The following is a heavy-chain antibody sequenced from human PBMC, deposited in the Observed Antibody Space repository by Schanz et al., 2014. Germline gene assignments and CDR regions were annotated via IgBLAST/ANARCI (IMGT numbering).Heavy chain of an antibody. J-gene: IGHJ4*02. CDR3: ARGRGFYDY. CDR1: GYTFTSYD. D-gene: IGHD3-10*01. Sequence: VQLEQSGAEVKKPGSSVKVSCKASGYTFTSYDFNWVRQAPGQGLEWMGWMNPDSGNTGYAQKFQGRVTMTRNTSISTAYMELSSLTSEDTAVHYCARGRGFYDYWGQGTLVTVSS. V-gene: IGHV1-8*01. CDR2: MNPDSGNT.